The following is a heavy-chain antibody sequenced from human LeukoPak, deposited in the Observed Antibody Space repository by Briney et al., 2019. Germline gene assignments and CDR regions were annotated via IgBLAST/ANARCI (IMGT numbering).Heavy chain of an antibody. CDR1: GFTFRNYW. D-gene: IGHD1-1*01. J-gene: IGHJ1*01. V-gene: IGHV3-7*01. CDR2: IKQDGSEK. Sequence: GGSLTLSCAASGFTFRNYWMSWVRQAPGKGLEWVANIKQDGSEKYYVDSVKGRFTISRDNAKNSLYLQMNSLRAEDTAVYYCARGGTTFEHWGQGTLVTVSS. CDR3: ARGGTTFEH.